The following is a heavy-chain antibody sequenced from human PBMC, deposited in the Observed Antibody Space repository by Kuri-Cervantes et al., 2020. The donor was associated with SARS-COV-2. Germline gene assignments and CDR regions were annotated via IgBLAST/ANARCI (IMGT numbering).Heavy chain of an antibody. CDR3: ARHVASSAAGTSYYYYGMDV. V-gene: IGHV4-39*01. D-gene: IGHD6-13*01. CDR2: IYYSGST. CDR1: GGSISSYY. Sequence: SETLSLTCTVSGGSISSYYWGWIRQPPGKGLEWIGSIYYSGSTYYNPSLKSRVTISVDTSKNQFSLKLSSVTAADTAVYYCARHVASSAAGTSYYYYGMDVWGQGTTVTVDS. J-gene: IGHJ6*01.